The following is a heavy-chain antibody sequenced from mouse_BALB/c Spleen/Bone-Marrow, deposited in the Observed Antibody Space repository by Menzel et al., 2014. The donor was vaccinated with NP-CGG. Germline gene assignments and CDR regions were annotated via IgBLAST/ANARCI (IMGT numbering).Heavy chain of an antibody. CDR1: GFTFSSYG. J-gene: IGHJ4*01. V-gene: IGHV5-6-3*01. Sequence: DVQLVESGGGLVQPGGSLKLSCAASGFTFSSYGMSWVRQTPDKRLELVATINSNGGSTHYPDSVKGRFTISRDNAKNTLYLQMSSLKSEDTAMYYCARIWAYYAMDYWGQGTSVTVSS. CDR3: ARIWAYYAMDY. D-gene: IGHD4-1*01. CDR2: INSNGGST.